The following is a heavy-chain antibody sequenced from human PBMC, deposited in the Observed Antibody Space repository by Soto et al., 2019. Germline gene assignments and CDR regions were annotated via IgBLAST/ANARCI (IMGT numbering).Heavy chain of an antibody. CDR3: ARDRVWGIAVAGKPGYFDL. CDR2: IWYDGSNK. J-gene: IGHJ2*01. D-gene: IGHD6-19*01. V-gene: IGHV3-33*01. CDR1: GFTFSSYG. Sequence: QVQLVESGGGVVQPGRSLRLSCAASGFTFSSYGMHWVRQAPGKGLEWVAVIWYDGSNKYYADSVKGRFTISRDNSKNTLYLQMNSLRAEDTAVYYCARDRVWGIAVAGKPGYFDLWGRGTLVTVSS.